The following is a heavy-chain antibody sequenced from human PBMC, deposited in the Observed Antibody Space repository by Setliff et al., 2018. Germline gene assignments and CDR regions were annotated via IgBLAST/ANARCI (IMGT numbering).Heavy chain of an antibody. J-gene: IGHJ6*03. D-gene: IGHD6-19*01. V-gene: IGHV4-59*01. CDR1: DGSLSTYY. Sequence: SETLSLTCTVSDGSLSTYYWSWIRQPPGKGLEFIGYVYYSGTANYSPSLRSRLTISVDTSKNQFSLKLRSVTAADTAVYFCARYPRRGNGWYPYYVDVWGKGTTVTVSS. CDR2: VYYSGTA. CDR3: ARYPRRGNGWYPYYVDV.